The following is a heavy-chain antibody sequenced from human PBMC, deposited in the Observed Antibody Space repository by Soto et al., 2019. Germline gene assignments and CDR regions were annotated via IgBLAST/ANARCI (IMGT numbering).Heavy chain of an antibody. CDR3: ARGDPTYFDY. CDR1: GFTFSAYS. J-gene: IGHJ4*02. Sequence: GGSLRLSCAASGFTFSAYSMSWVRQAPGKGLEWVTSIGSSINYIYYADSVRGRFTISRDNAKNTLYLQMNSLRAEDTAMYYCARGDPTYFDYWGQGILVTVSS. D-gene: IGHD1-26*01. V-gene: IGHV3-21*01. CDR2: IGSSINYI.